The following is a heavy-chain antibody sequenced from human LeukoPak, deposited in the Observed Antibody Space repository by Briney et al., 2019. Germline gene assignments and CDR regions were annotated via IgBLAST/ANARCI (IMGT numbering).Heavy chain of an antibody. Sequence: PGSPSLTSAVYVGPPSGFHWSSSRHRPRKGLGWIGEISHSGSSNYNPSLKSRVTMSVDTSKNQFSLRLRFVTAADTAVYFCARAPIAAASPFDSWGQGTLVTVSS. CDR3: ARAPIAAASPFDS. V-gene: IGHV4-34*01. D-gene: IGHD6-13*01. CDR1: VGPPSGFH. J-gene: IGHJ4*02. CDR2: ISHSGSS.